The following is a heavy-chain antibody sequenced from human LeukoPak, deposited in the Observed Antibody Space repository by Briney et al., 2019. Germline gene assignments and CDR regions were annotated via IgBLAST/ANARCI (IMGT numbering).Heavy chain of an antibody. D-gene: IGHD2-8*01. V-gene: IGHV4-34*01. J-gene: IGHJ4*02. CDR2: INHSGST. Sequence: SETLSLTCAVYGGSFSGYYWSWIRQPPGKGLEWIGEINHSGSTNYNPSLKSRVTISVGTSKNQFSLKLSSVTAADTAVYYCARGGVCYGYWGQGTLVTVSS. CDR1: GGSFSGYY. CDR3: ARGGVCYGY.